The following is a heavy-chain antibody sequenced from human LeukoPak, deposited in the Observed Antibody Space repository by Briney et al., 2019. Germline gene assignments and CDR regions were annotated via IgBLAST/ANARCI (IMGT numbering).Heavy chain of an antibody. Sequence: PSETLSLTCAVYGGSFSGYYWSWIRQPPGKGLEWIGEINHSGSTNYNPSLKSRVAISVDTSKNQFSLKLSSVTAADTAVYYCARPGIGGGPALGYYYYMDVWGKGTTVTVSS. CDR2: INHSGST. CDR1: GGSFSGYY. V-gene: IGHV4-34*01. D-gene: IGHD2-15*01. CDR3: ARPGIGGGPALGYYYYMDV. J-gene: IGHJ6*03.